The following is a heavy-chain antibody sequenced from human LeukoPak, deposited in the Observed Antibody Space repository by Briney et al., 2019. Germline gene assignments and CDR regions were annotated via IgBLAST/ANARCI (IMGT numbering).Heavy chain of an antibody. CDR1: GFTFSSYG. V-gene: IGHV3-33*01. CDR3: AREGVGAYYFDY. J-gene: IGHJ4*02. D-gene: IGHD1-26*01. CDR2: IWYDGSNK. Sequence: GGSLRLSCAASGFTFSSYGMHWVRQAPGRGLEWVAVIWYDGSNKYYADSVKGRFTIARDNSKNTLYLQMNSLRAEDTAVYYCAREGVGAYYFDYWGQGTLVTVSS.